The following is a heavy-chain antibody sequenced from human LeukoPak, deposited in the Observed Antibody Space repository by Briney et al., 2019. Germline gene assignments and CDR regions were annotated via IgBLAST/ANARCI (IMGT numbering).Heavy chain of an antibody. V-gene: IGHV3-7*03. CDR2: IKQDGSEQ. CDR3: AKDFEDIVVVTAIGD. J-gene: IGHJ4*02. D-gene: IGHD2-21*02. CDR1: GFTFSSYW. Sequence: GGSLRLSCAASGFTFSSYWMSWVRQAPGKGLEWVANIKQDGSEQYYVDSVKGRFTISRDNAKNSLYLQMNSLRAEDTAVYYCAKDFEDIVVVTAIGDWGQGTLVTVSS.